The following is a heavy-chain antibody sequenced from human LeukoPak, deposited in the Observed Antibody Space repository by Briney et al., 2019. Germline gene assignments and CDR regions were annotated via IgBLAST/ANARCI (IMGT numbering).Heavy chain of an antibody. CDR1: GGTFSSYA. Sequence: SVKVSCKAPGGTFSSYAISWARQAPGQGLEWMGRIIPIFGIANYAQKFQGRVTITADKSTSTAYMELSSLRSEDTAVYYCARGYCSGGSCYSYRDGMDVWGQGTTVTVSS. CDR3: ARGYCSGGSCYSYRDGMDV. J-gene: IGHJ6*02. V-gene: IGHV1-69*04. D-gene: IGHD2-15*01. CDR2: IIPIFGIA.